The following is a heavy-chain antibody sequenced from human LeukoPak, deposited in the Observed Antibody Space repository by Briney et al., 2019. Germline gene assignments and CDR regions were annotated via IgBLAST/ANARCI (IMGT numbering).Heavy chain of an antibody. J-gene: IGHJ4*02. CDR1: GVSITNYY. V-gene: IGHV4-59*01. CDR2: IYYTGST. CDR3: AGGGDSGGYYYPMFDY. D-gene: IGHD3-22*01. Sequence: PSETLSLTCTVSGVSITNYYWSWIRQPPGKGLEWIGYIYYTGSTNYNLSLRSRVTISVDTSKNQFSLKPRSVTAADTAVYFCAGGGDSGGYYYPMFDYWGQGTLVTVSS.